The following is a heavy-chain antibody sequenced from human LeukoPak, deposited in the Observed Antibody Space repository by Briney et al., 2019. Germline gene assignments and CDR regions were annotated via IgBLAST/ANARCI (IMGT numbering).Heavy chain of an antibody. CDR3: ATEEAVAGNFDY. CDR1: GFAFSGSA. CDR2: VRSEANTYAT. J-gene: IGHJ4*02. D-gene: IGHD6-19*01. V-gene: IGHV3-73*01. Sequence: GGSLRLSCAASGFAFSGSAVHWVRQASGKGLEWVGRVRSEANTYATAYAASVKGRFTISRDDSKNTLYLQMNSLRAEDTAVYYCATEEAVAGNFDYWGQGTLVTVSS.